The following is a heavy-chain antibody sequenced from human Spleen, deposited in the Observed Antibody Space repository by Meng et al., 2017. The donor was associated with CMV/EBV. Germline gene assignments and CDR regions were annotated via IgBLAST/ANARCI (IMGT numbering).Heavy chain of an antibody. V-gene: IGHV4-39*07. J-gene: IGHJ4*02. CDR2: IYYSGST. D-gene: IGHD3-22*01. CDR1: GGSISSSSYY. Sequence: QLTLRRSGPGLVKPSETLSSTCTVAGGSISSSSYYWGWIRQPPGKGLEWIGSIYYSGSTYYNPSLKSRVTISVDTSKNQFSLKLSSVTAADTAVYYCARGSRTGGSGYNWGQGTLVTVSS. CDR3: ARGSRTGGSGYN.